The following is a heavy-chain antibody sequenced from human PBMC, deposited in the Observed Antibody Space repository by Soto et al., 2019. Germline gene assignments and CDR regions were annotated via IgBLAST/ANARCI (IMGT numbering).Heavy chain of an antibody. CDR2: LYYGATT. V-gene: IGHV4-59*01. CDR1: GGSITSYY. D-gene: IGHD5-12*01. CDR3: TGGYNFHY. J-gene: IGHJ4*01. Sequence: QVQLQESGPGLVKPSETLSLTCNVSGGSITSYYWSWIRQSPGKGLEWIGYLYYGATTNYNPPLKSRVTMSGDTSKNQFSLKLPSVTAADTAVYYCTGGYNFHYWRQGTLVTVSS.